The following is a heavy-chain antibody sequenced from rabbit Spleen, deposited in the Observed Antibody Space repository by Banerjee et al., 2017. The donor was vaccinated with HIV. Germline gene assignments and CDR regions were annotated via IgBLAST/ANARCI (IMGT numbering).Heavy chain of an antibody. CDR2: INIVTGKS. CDR1: GFSFSDRDV. J-gene: IGHJ4*01. CDR3: ARDLVGVIGWNFNL. Sequence: QEQLEESGRGLVKPEGSLTLTCKASGFSFSDRDVMCWVRQAPGKGLEWIACINIVTGKSVYASWAKGRFTMSRTSSTTVTLQMTSLTAADTATCFCARDLVGVIGWNFNLWGQGPWSPS. D-gene: IGHD1-1*01. V-gene: IGHV1S45*01.